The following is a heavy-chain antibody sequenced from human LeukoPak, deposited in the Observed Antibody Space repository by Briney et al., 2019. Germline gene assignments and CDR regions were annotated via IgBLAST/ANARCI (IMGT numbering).Heavy chain of an antibody. CDR2: ISSSRSTI. V-gene: IGHV3-48*03. Sequence: GGSLRLSCAASGFTFSSYEMNWVRQAPGKGLGWVSYISSSRSTIYYADSVKGRLTISRDNAKNSLYLQMNSLRAEDTAVCYCARHPAWGRGTLVTVSS. CDR3: ARHPA. CDR1: GFTFSSYE. J-gene: IGHJ5*02.